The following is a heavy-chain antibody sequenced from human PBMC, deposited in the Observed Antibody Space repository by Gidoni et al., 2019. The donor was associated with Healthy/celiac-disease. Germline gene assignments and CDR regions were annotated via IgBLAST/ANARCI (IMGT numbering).Heavy chain of an antibody. CDR1: GFTFDDYA. CDR2: ISWNSGSI. Sequence: EVQLVESGGGLVQPGRSLRLSCAASGFTFDDYAMHWVRQAPGKGLEWVSGISWNSGSIGYADSVKGRFTISRDNAKNSLYLQMNSLRAEDTALYYCAKDSEDYGDYTYYFDYWGQGTLVTVSS. D-gene: IGHD4-17*01. V-gene: IGHV3-9*01. J-gene: IGHJ4*02. CDR3: AKDSEDYGDYTYYFDY.